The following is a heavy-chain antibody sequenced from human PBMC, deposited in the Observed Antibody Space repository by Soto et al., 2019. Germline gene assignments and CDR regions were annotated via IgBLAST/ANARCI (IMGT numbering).Heavy chain of an antibody. J-gene: IGHJ4*02. CDR2: ISSRGTTI. D-gene: IGHD4-17*01. V-gene: IGHV3-48*02. CDR3: ARRYGDYEGDDY. Sequence: EVQVVESGGGLVQPGGSLRLSCAASGFTFSSYNMNWVRQAPGKGLEWVSYISSRGTTIYYADSVKGRFTISRENAKNLLYLQMNSLRDEDTAVYYCARRYGDYEGDDYWGQGTLVTVSS. CDR1: GFTFSSYN.